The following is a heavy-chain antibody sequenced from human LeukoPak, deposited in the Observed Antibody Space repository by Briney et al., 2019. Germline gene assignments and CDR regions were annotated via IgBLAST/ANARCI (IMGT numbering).Heavy chain of an antibody. CDR1: GYTFTGYY. Sequence: SVKVSCKASGYTFTGYYMHWVRQAPGQGLEWMGRIIPILGIANYAQKFQGRVTITADKSTSTAYMELSSLRSEDTAVYYCARMGGPYYYDSSYYFDYWGQGTLVTVSS. D-gene: IGHD3-22*01. J-gene: IGHJ4*02. CDR3: ARMGGPYYYDSSYYFDY. CDR2: IIPILGIA. V-gene: IGHV1-69*02.